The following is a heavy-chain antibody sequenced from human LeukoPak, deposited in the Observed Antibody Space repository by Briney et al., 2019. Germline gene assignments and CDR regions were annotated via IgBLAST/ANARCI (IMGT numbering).Heavy chain of an antibody. Sequence: GGSLRLSCAASGFTFSSYAMSWVRQAPGKGLEWVSAISGSGGSTYYADSVKGRFTISRDNSKNTLYLQMNSLRAEDTAVYYCARNQDYLNWYFDLWGRGTLVTVSS. CDR1: GFTFSSYA. CDR3: ARNQDYLNWYFDL. V-gene: IGHV3-23*01. J-gene: IGHJ2*01. D-gene: IGHD4-11*01. CDR2: ISGSGGST.